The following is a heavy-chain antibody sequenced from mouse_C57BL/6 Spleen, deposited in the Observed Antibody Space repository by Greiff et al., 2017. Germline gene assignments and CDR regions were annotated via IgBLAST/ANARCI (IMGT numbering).Heavy chain of an antibody. Sequence: QVQLQQSGAELVKPGASVKLSCKASGYTFTSYWMHWVKQRPGQGLEWIGMIHPNSGSTNYNEKFKSKATLTVDKSSSTAYMQLSSLTSEDSAVYYCARGVDYGSSPWFAYWGQGTLVTVSA. CDR3: ARGVDYGSSPWFAY. J-gene: IGHJ3*01. CDR2: IHPNSGST. V-gene: IGHV1-64*01. D-gene: IGHD1-1*01. CDR1: GYTFTSYW.